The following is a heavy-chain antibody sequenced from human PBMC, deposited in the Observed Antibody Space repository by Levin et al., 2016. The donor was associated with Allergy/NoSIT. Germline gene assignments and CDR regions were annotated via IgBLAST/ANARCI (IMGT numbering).Heavy chain of an antibody. Sequence: WIRQPPGKGLEWIGSIYYSGSTYYNPSLKSRVTISVDTSKNQFSLKLSSVTAADTAVYYCARHKGSTISNWFDPWGQGTLVTISS. CDR2: IYYSGST. D-gene: IGHD2-2*01. CDR3: ARHKGSTISNWFDP. V-gene: IGHV4-39*01. J-gene: IGHJ5*02.